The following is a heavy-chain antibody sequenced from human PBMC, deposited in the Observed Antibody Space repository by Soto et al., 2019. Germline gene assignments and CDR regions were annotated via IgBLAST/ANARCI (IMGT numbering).Heavy chain of an antibody. J-gene: IGHJ4*02. CDR1: GFTFSSYS. D-gene: IGHD3-10*01. CDR2: ISSGSSTI. CDR3: ASETRYYGSGSYYNVPFDY. V-gene: IGHV3-48*02. Sequence: EVQLVESGGGLVQPGGSLRLSCAVSGFTFSSYSMNWVRQAPGKGLEWVSYISSGSSTIYYADSVKGRFTISRDKAKNSLYLQMNSLRDEDTAVYYCASETRYYGSGSYYNVPFDYWGQGTLVTVSS.